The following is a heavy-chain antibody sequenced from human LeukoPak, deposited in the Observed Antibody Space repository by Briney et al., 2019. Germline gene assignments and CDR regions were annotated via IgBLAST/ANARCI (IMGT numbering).Heavy chain of an antibody. CDR1: GDSISSVSYY. CDR2: IYYSGST. D-gene: IGHD2-2*01. V-gene: IGHV4-39*01. Sequence: SETLSLTCTVSGDSISSVSYYWGWIRQPPGKGLEWIGSIYYSGSTYYNPSLKSRVTISVDTSKNQFSLKLSSVTAADTAVYYCARVVVPAANGYYFDYWGQGTLVTVSS. J-gene: IGHJ4*02. CDR3: ARVVVPAANGYYFDY.